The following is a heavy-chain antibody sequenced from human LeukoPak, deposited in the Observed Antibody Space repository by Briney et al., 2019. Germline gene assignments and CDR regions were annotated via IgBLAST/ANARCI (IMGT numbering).Heavy chain of an antibody. D-gene: IGHD2-15*01. J-gene: IGHJ4*02. CDR1: GYTFTSYG. Sequence: GASVKVSCKASGYTFTSYGISWVRQAPGQGLEWMGWISAYNGNTNYAQKLQGRVTMTTDTSTSTAYMELRSLRSDDTAVYYCARDRYCSGGGCYSAVDYWGQGTLVTVSS. CDR2: ISAYNGNT. CDR3: ARDRYCSGGGCYSAVDY. V-gene: IGHV1-18*01.